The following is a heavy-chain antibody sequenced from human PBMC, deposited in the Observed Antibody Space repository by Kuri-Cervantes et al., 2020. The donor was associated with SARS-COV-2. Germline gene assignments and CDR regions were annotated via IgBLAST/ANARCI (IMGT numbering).Heavy chain of an antibody. D-gene: IGHD3-22*01. V-gene: IGHV3-15*01. Sequence: GESLKISCAASGFTFSNAWMSWVRQAPGKGLEWVGRIKSKTDGGTTDYAAPVKGRFTISRDDSKNTLYLQMNSLKTEDTAVYYCTTDCGLYDSSGYQGQFGGRWGQGTLVTVSS. CDR3: TTDCGLYDSSGYQGQFGGR. CDR2: IKSKTDGGTT. J-gene: IGHJ1*01. CDR1: GFTFSNAW.